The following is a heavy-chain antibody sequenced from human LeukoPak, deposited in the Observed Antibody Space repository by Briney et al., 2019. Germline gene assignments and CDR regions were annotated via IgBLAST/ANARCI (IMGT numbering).Heavy chain of an antibody. D-gene: IGHD6-6*01. J-gene: IGHJ4*02. CDR3: AREHIAARRGFDY. CDR2: IIPIFGTA. Sequence: ASVKVSCKASGGTFSSYAISWVRQAPGQGLEWMGRIIPIFGTANYAQKFQGRVTITTDESTSTAYMELSSLRSEDTAVYYCAREHIAARRGFDYWGRGTLVTVSS. CDR1: GGTFSSYA. V-gene: IGHV1-69*05.